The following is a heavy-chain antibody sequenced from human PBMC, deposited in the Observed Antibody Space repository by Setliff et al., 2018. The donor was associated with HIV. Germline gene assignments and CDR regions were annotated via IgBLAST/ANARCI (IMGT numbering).Heavy chain of an antibody. D-gene: IGHD6-19*01. Sequence: SETLSLTCTVSGGSISSTTYYWGWIRQPPGKGLEWIGSIYYSGSTNYNPSLKSRVTISVDTSKNQFSLKLSSVTAADTAVYYCARPESSGWFYAFDIWGQGTMVTVS. CDR2: IYYSGST. CDR3: ARPESSGWFYAFDI. V-gene: IGHV4-39*07. J-gene: IGHJ3*02. CDR1: GGSISSTTYY.